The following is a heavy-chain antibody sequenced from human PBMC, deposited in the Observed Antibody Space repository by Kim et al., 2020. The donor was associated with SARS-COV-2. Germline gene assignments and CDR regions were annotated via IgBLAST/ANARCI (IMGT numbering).Heavy chain of an antibody. CDR3: ARGRSAVVVAARYWYFDL. Sequence: SETLSLTCAVYGGSFSGYYWSWIRQPPGKGLEWIGEINHSGSTNYNPSLKSRVTISVDTSKNQFSLKLSSVTAADTAVYYCARGRSAVVVAARYWYFDLWGRGTLVTVSS. J-gene: IGHJ2*01. CDR2: INHSGST. V-gene: IGHV4-34*01. CDR1: GGSFSGYY. D-gene: IGHD2-15*01.